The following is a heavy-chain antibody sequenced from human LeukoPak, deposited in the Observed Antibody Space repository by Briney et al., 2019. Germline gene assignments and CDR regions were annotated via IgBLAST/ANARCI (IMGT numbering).Heavy chain of an antibody. V-gene: IGHV1-69*05. D-gene: IGHD3-9*01. CDR2: IIPIFGTA. Sequence: GASVKVSCKASGGTFSSYAISWVRQAPGQGLEWMGGIIPIFGTANYAQRFQGRVTITTDESTSTAYMELSSLRSEDTAVYYCARAEDAYYDILTGYHMGGAFDIWGQGTMVTASS. CDR3: ARAEDAYYDILTGYHMGGAFDI. CDR1: GGTFSSYA. J-gene: IGHJ3*02.